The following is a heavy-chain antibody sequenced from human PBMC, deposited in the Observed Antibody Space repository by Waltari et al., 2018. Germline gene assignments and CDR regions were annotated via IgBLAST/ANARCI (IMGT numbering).Heavy chain of an antibody. CDR1: GGSFSDYY. CDR3: ARGPLVATIT. J-gene: IGHJ5*02. CDR2: INHSGST. V-gene: IGHV4-34*01. D-gene: IGHD5-12*01. Sequence: QVQLQQWGAGLLKPSETLSLTCAVYGGSFSDYYWSWIRQPPGKGLDWIGEINHSGSTNYNPSLKSRVTISVDTSKNQFSLKLSSVTAADTAVYYCARGPLVATITWGQGTLVTVSS.